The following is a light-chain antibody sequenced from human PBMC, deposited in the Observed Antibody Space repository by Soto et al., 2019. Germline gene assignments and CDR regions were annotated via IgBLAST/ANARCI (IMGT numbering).Light chain of an antibody. V-gene: IGKV3-15*01. CDR1: QSVSSN. CDR2: GAS. J-gene: IGKJ1*01. Sequence: ERVMTQYQVTVSMSPGERATLSCWAGQSVSSNLAWYQQRPGQAPRLLIYGASTRATGIPARFTGSGSGTEFTLTISSLQFDDSAVYYSHQYNDLKTFGQRTMVDIK. CDR3: HQYNDLKT.